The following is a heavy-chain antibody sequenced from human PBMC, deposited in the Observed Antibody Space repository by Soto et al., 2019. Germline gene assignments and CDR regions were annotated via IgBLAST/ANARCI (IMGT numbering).Heavy chain of an antibody. Sequence: EVQLLESVGGLVQRGGSLRLSCAASGFTFSSYAMSWVRQAPGKGLEWVPGIGENRASAYYADSVKGRFTISRDTSKNTLYVQMNSLRAEDTVVYYCVIFEGIAFSDYYMDFWGTGSTVTVSS. CDR1: GFTFSSYA. CDR3: VIFEGIAFSDYYMDF. D-gene: IGHD2-21*01. CDR2: IGENRASA. J-gene: IGHJ6*03. V-gene: IGHV3-23*01.